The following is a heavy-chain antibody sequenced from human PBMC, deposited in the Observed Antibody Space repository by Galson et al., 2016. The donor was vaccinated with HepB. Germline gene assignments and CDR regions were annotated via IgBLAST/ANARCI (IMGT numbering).Heavy chain of an antibody. Sequence: SLRLSCAASGFTFNAHWMNWVRQAPGKGPEWVANIRGDGIVSYYAESVRGRFTISRDNAKNSLYLQMNGLRVDETAVYYCPREMTGSYFGWGQGTLVTVSS. D-gene: IGHD3-10*01. V-gene: IGHV3-7*01. J-gene: IGHJ4*02. CDR2: IRGDGIVS. CDR3: PREMTGSYFG. CDR1: GFTFNAHW.